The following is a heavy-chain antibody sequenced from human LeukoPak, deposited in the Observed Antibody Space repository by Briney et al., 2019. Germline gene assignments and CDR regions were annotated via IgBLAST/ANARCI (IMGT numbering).Heavy chain of an antibody. Sequence: ASVKVSCKASGYTFTNYAVNWVRQAPGQGLEWMGWISTNTGNPTYAQGFTGRFVYSLDISVTTAYLQISSLKAEDTAVYYCARVHGMPYYGMDVWGQGTTVTVSS. J-gene: IGHJ6*02. CDR3: ARVHGMPYYGMDV. CDR2: ISTNTGNP. V-gene: IGHV7-4-1*02. D-gene: IGHD1-14*01. CDR1: GYTFTNYA.